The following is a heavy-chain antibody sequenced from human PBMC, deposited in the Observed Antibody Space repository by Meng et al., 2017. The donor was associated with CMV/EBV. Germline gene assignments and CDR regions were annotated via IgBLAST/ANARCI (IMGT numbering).Heavy chain of an antibody. J-gene: IGHJ5*02. CDR1: GCSISSSSYD. Sequence: QRRLLEAGPGRVKPSETLSLTCTVSGCSISSSSYDWGWIRQPPGKGLEWIGSSYYSGSTYYNPSLKGRVNISVDTSKNQFSLKLSSVTAADTAVYYCASRITIFGVVTAFDPWGQGTLVTVSS. CDR3: ASRITIFGVVTAFDP. D-gene: IGHD3-3*01. V-gene: IGHV4-39*07. CDR2: SYYSGST.